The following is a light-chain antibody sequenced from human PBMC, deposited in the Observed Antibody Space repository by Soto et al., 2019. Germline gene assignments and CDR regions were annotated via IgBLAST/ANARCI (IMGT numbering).Light chain of an antibody. CDR3: QQYYSTLPIT. CDR2: WAS. CDR1: QSVLYSSNNKNY. Sequence: DIVMTQSPDSLAVSLGERATINCKSSQSVLYSSNNKNYLAWYQQKPGQPPKLLIYWASTRESGVPDRFSGSGSGTDFTLTISSLQDEDVAVYYCQQYYSTLPITFGQGTRLEIK. V-gene: IGKV4-1*01. J-gene: IGKJ5*01.